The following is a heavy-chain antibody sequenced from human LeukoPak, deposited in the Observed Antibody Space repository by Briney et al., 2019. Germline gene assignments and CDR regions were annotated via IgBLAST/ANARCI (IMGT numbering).Heavy chain of an antibody. J-gene: IGHJ4*02. CDR3: LRVPY. CDR2: ISGDGSDT. V-gene: IGHV3-74*01. Sequence: GGSLRLSCAVSGFTFSSYYMHWVRQVPGKGLVWISRISGDGSDTNYADSVKGRFTISRDNPKNTLYLQMNSLRAEDTAVYYCLRVPYWGQGALVTVSS. CDR1: GFTFSSYY.